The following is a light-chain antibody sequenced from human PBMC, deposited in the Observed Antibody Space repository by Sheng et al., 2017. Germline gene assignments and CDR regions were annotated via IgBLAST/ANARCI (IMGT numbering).Light chain of an antibody. CDR3: YSPSRTYIYV. J-gene: IGLJ1*01. V-gene: IGLV2-14*03. Sequence: QSVLTQPPSVSGAPGQRVTISCTGTSSDVGGSDYVSWYQQHPGIAPKLIIYDVFNRPSGVSDRFSGSKSGITASLTISGLQAEDEADYYCYSPSRTYIYVFGSGTKVTVL. CDR1: SSDVGGSDY. CDR2: DVF.